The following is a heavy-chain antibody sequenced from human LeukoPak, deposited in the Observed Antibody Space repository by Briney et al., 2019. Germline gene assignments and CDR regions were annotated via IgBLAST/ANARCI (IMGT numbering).Heavy chain of an antibody. Sequence: GRSLRLSCAASGFTFDVYAMHWVRQAPGKGLEWVSGISWNSGNIGYADSVKGRFTISRDNAKNSLYLQMNSLRAEDTALYYCARGHYGSGDMNLDCWGQGTPVTVSS. D-gene: IGHD3-10*01. V-gene: IGHV3-9*01. CDR2: ISWNSGNI. CDR3: ARGHYGSGDMNLDC. CDR1: GFTFDVYA. J-gene: IGHJ4*02.